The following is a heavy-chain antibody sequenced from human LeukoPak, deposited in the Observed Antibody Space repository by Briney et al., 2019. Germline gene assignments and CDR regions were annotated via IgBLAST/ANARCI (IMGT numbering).Heavy chain of an antibody. J-gene: IGHJ4*02. Sequence: GGSLRLSCVASGFTLSDAWMSGVRQAPGKGVGWVGRIKSKIDGGTIDYGAPVKGRFTISRDDPKNTLYLQMNSLKTEDTAVYYCTTRRQDGCWGQGTLVTVS. CDR2: IKSKIDGGTI. V-gene: IGHV3-15*01. CDR1: GFTLSDAW. D-gene: IGHD6-25*01. CDR3: TTRRQDGC.